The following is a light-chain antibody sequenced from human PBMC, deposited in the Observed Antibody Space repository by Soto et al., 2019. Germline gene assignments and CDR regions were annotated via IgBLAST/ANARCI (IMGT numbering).Light chain of an antibody. J-gene: IGKJ1*01. V-gene: IGKV1-27*01. CDR3: QNYNSAPET. CDR2: AAS. CDR1: QAISNY. Sequence: DIQMTHSPSSLSASVGDRVTITCRASQAISNYLAWYQQKPGKIPKVLIYAASTLHSGVPSRFSGSGSGTEFTLTITNVQPEDVATYYCQNYNSAPETFGQGTKV.